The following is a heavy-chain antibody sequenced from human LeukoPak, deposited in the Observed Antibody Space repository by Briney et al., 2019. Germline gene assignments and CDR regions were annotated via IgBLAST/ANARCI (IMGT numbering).Heavy chain of an antibody. D-gene: IGHD6-19*01. CDR2: IYTSGST. CDR1: GGSISSYY. CDR3: ARVLAVAGLSEDYYYMDV. V-gene: IGHV4-4*07. Sequence: SETLSLTCTVSGGSISSYYWSWIRQPAGKGLEWIGRIYTSGSTNYNPSLKSRVTMSVDTSKNQFSLKLSSVTAADTAVYYCARVLAVAGLSEDYYYMDVWGKGTTVTVSS. J-gene: IGHJ6*03.